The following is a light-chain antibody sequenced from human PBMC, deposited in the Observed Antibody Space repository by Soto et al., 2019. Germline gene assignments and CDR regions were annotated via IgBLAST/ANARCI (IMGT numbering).Light chain of an antibody. CDR1: QSVSSY. V-gene: IGKV3-11*01. CDR2: DAS. Sequence: EIVLTQSPATLSWSPVERATLSCRASQSVSSYLAWYQQKPGQAPRLLIYDASNRATGIPARFSGSGSGTDFTLTISSLEPEDFAVYYCQQRSNWPPVYTCGQGTKLEIK. J-gene: IGKJ2*01. CDR3: QQRSNWPPVYT.